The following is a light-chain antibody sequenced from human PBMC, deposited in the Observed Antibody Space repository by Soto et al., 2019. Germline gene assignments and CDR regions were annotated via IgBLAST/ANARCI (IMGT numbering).Light chain of an antibody. CDR2: NES. CDR3: QKYNTAPWT. J-gene: IGKJ1*01. Sequence: DIQMTQSPSSLSASVGDRVTITCRARQGISNYLAWYQQKPGKVPKFLIYNESTLQSGVPSRLSGSGSGTDFTLTISSLQPEDVATYYCQKYNTAPWTFGQGTKVEIK. V-gene: IGKV1-27*01. CDR1: QGISNY.